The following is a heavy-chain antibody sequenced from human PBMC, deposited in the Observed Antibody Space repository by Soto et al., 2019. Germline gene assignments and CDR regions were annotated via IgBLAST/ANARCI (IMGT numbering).Heavy chain of an antibody. V-gene: IGHV3-48*01. CDR3: ARHPERIAEIGWFDP. CDR2: ISSSSTI. D-gene: IGHD6-13*01. Sequence: GGSLRLSCAASGFNFSSYSMNWVRQAPGKGLEWVSYISSSSTINYADSVKGRFTISRDNAKNPLYLQMNSLRAEDTAVYYCARHPERIAEIGWFDPWGQGTLVTVPQ. CDR1: GFNFSSYS. J-gene: IGHJ5*02.